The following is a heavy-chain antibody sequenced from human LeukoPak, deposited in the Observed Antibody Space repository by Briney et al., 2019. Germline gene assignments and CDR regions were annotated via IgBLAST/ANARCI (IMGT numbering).Heavy chain of an antibody. D-gene: IGHD4-23*01. V-gene: IGHV4-34*01. CDR2: INHSGST. J-gene: IGHJ4*02. Sequence: PSETLSLTCAVYGGSFSGYYWSWIRQPPGKGLEWIGEINHSGSTNYNPSLKSRVTISVDTSKNQFSLKLSSVTAADTAVYYCASILGGNFDYWGQGTLVTVSS. CDR1: GGSFSGYY. CDR3: ASILGGNFDY.